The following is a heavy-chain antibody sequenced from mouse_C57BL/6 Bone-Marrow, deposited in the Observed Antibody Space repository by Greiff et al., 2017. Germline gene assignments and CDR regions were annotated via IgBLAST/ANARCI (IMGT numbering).Heavy chain of an antibody. CDR1: GYTFTSYD. Sequence: QVQLQQSGPELVKPGASVKLSCKASGYTFTSYDINWVKQRPGQGLEWIGWIYPRDGSTTYNEKFKGKATLTVDTSSSTAYMELHSLTSEDSAVYFCERDYGSSYWYFDVWGTGTTVTVSS. D-gene: IGHD1-1*01. V-gene: IGHV1-85*01. CDR3: ERDYGSSYWYFDV. CDR2: IYPRDGST. J-gene: IGHJ1*03.